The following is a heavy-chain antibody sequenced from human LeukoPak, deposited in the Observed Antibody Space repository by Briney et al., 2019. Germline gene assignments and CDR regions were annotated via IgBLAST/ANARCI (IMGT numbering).Heavy chain of an antibody. Sequence: PSETLSLTCTVSGGSISSSSYYWGWIRQPPGKGLEWIGSIYYSGSTYYNPSLKSRVTISVDTSKNQFSLKLSSVTAADTAVYYCAGNIAADGTWAFDIWGQGTMVTVSS. CDR3: AGNIAADGTWAFDI. CDR2: IYYSGST. D-gene: IGHD6-13*01. CDR1: GGSISSSSYY. J-gene: IGHJ3*02. V-gene: IGHV4-39*07.